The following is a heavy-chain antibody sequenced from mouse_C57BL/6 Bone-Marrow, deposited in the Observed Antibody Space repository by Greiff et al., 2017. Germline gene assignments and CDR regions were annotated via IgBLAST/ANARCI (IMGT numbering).Heavy chain of an antibody. J-gene: IGHJ4*01. CDR2: INPNNGGT. V-gene: IGHV1-26*01. CDR1: GYTFTDYY. CDR3: APIYYLGAMDY. D-gene: IGHD2-1*01. Sequence: VQLQQSEPELVKPGASVKISCKASGYTFTDYYMNWVKQSHGKSLEWIGDINPNNGGTSYNQKFKGKAKLTVDKSSCTAYMELRSLTSEDSAVYYCAPIYYLGAMDYWGQGTSVTGSS.